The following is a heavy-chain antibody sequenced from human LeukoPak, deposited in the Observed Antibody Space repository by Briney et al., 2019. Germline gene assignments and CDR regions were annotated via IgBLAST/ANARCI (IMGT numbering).Heavy chain of an antibody. CDR1: GGTISSYY. CDR2: IHDSGST. V-gene: IGHV4-59*08. J-gene: IGHJ4*02. Sequence: SETLSLTCTVSGGTISSYYWNRIRQPPGKGLEWIGYIHDSGSTKYNPSLKSRVTISVETSKNQFSLKLSSMTAADTAVYYCARWYYSGWAFDYWGQGTLVTGSS. D-gene: IGHD6-19*01. CDR3: ARWYYSGWAFDY.